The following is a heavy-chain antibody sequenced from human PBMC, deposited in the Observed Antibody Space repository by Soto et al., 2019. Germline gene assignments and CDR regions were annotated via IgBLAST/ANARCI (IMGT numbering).Heavy chain of an antibody. CDR3: ARLDSEPENFDY. V-gene: IGHV1-3*01. J-gene: IGHJ4*02. CDR1: GYTFTSYA. D-gene: IGHD1-1*01. CDR2: INAGNGNT. Sequence: QVQLVQSGAEVKKPGASVKVSCKASGYTFTSYAMHWVRQAPGQRLEWMGWINAGNGNTKYSQKFQGRVTITRDTSASTAYMELSSLRSEDTAVSYCARLDSEPENFDYWGQGTLVTVSS.